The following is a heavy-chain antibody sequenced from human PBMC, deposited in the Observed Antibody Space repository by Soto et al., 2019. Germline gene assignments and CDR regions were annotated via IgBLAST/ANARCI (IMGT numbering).Heavy chain of an antibody. CDR1: GFPFSRYE. Sequence: GCLLLSCAASGFPFSRYEIHWVRQVPGRGLEWVALISHDGSNKYYVDSVKGRFIISRDNSKNTVYLQMNSLRTEDTALYYCAKDADFDTRNLHHWGQGTLVTVYS. J-gene: IGHJ5*02. CDR3: AKDADFDTRNLHH. V-gene: IGHV3-30*18. CDR2: ISHDGSNK. D-gene: IGHD3-9*01.